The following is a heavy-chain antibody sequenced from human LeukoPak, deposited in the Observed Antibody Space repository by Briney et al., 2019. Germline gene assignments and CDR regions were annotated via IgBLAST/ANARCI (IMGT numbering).Heavy chain of an antibody. CDR3: ARGRYTMVRGVIGRDTDYYYYSYMDV. D-gene: IGHD3-10*01. V-gene: IGHV4-38-2*02. CDR1: GYSISSGYY. J-gene: IGHJ6*03. CDR2: NNHSGST. Sequence: SETLSLTCTVSGYSISSGYYWGWIRQPAGKGLEWIGSNNHSGSTYYNPSLKSRVTIAVETSKNQFSLQLNSVTPEDTAVYYCARGRYTMVRGVIGRDTDYYYYSYMDVWGKGTTVTISS.